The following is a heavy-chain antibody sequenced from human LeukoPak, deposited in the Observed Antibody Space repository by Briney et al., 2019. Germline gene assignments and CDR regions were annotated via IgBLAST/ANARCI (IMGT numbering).Heavy chain of an antibody. CDR1: GVSISSSNW. D-gene: IGHD6-13*01. CDR2: IYDSGST. Sequence: PSETLSLTCAVSGVSISSSNWGSRGRQPPGEGLGWIGEIYDSGSTNYNPSLKSRVTISVDKSKNHFSLKLSSVTAADTAVYYCARERGIAAAANWFDPWGQGTLVTVSS. V-gene: IGHV4-4*02. CDR3: ARERGIAAAANWFDP. J-gene: IGHJ5*02.